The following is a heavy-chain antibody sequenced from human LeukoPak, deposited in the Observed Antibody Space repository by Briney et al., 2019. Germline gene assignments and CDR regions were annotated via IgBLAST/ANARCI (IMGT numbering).Heavy chain of an antibody. CDR3: ARRNYDSSGQVNDY. Sequence: PGGSLRLSCAASGFTFSSYWMSWVRQAPGKGLEWVTNIKQDGSEKYYVDSVKGRFTISRDNAKNSLYLQMNSLRAEDTAVYYCARRNYDSSGQVNDYWGQGTLVTVSS. CDR2: IKQDGSEK. V-gene: IGHV3-7*01. CDR1: GFTFSSYW. D-gene: IGHD3-22*01. J-gene: IGHJ4*02.